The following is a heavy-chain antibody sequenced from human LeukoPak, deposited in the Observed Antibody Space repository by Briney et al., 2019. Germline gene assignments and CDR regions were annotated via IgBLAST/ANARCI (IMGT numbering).Heavy chain of an antibody. J-gene: IGHJ4*02. Sequence: PGGSLRLSCAASGFTFSSYWMHWVRQAPGKGLVWVSRIYSDGSSTNYADSVKGRFTISRDNSKNTLYLQMNSLRAEDTAVYYCAKDVGASGSYYNYWGQGTLVTVSS. CDR3: AKDVGASGSYYNY. CDR1: GFTFSSYW. D-gene: IGHD3-10*01. CDR2: IYSDGSST. V-gene: IGHV3-74*01.